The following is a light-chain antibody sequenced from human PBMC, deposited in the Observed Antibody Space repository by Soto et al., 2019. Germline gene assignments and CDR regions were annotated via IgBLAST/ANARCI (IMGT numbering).Light chain of an antibody. CDR1: QSISSW. CDR2: KAS. CDR3: QHYNTYPWT. J-gene: IGKJ1*01. Sequence: DIQMTQSPSILSASVGDRVTITCRASQSISSWLAWYQQKPGKAPNLLIHKASHLESGVPSRLSGSGSGTGFTLTISSLQPGDFATYYCQHYNTYPWTFGQGTKVEIK. V-gene: IGKV1-5*03.